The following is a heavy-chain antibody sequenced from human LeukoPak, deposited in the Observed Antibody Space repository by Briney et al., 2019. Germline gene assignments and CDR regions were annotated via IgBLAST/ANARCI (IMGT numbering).Heavy chain of an antibody. V-gene: IGHV1-2*02. Sequence: SVKVSCKASGYTFTGYYMHWVRQAPGQGLEWMGWINPNSGGTNYAQKFQGRVTMTRDTSISTAYMELSRLRSDDTAVYYCARGGPYSSSSHYYYYYMDVWGKGTTVTVSS. CDR2: INPNSGGT. CDR3: ARGGPYSSSSHYYYYYMDV. CDR1: GYTFTGYY. D-gene: IGHD6-6*01. J-gene: IGHJ6*03.